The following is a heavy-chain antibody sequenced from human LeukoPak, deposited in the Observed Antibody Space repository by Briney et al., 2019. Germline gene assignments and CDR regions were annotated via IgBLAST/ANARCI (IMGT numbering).Heavy chain of an antibody. Sequence: SETLSLNCSVSDGSINSYYWSWIRQPPGQGLEWIGYIHSSGATHYNPSLKSRVTTSLDTSKDQFSLKLSSVTAADTAVYYCARLGSYSDHWGQGTLVTVSS. V-gene: IGHV4-4*09. CDR3: ARLGSYSDH. CDR1: DGSINSYY. J-gene: IGHJ5*02. CDR2: IHSSGAT. D-gene: IGHD1-26*01.